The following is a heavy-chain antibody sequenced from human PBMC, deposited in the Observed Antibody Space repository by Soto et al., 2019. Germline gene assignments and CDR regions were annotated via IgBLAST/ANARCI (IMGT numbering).Heavy chain of an antibody. CDR1: GDSISTFY. V-gene: IGHV4-59*01. Sequence: SETLSLTCTVSGDSISTFYWSWIRQPPGKGLEWIGYLYYTGGTNHNPSLKSRVTMSVDTSKKQFSLKLTSVTAADTAVYYCARQRGNYFDYWGQGSLVTVSS. CDR3: ARQRGNYFDY. CDR2: LYYTGGT. J-gene: IGHJ4*02. D-gene: IGHD3-10*01.